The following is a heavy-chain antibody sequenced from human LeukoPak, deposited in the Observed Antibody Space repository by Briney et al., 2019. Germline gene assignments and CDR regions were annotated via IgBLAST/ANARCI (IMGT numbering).Heavy chain of an antibody. V-gene: IGHV4-59*01. CDR3: ARDGSYYVY. CDR2: IYSSGST. D-gene: IGHD1-26*01. J-gene: IGHJ4*02. CDR1: GGSISSDY. Sequence: PSETLSLTCIVSGGSISSDYWSWIRQPPGKELEWIGYIYSSGSTNYNPSLKSRVTMSVDTSKNQFSLNLTSVTAADTAVYYCARDGSYYVYWGQGTLVTVSS.